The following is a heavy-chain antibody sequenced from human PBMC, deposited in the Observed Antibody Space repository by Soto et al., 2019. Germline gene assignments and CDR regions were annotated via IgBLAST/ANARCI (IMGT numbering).Heavy chain of an antibody. D-gene: IGHD2-2*01. V-gene: IGHV4-59*01. J-gene: IGHJ4*02. CDR3: AREDALGFDY. CDR2: IYYSGST. Sequence: QVQLQESGPGLVKPSETLSLTCTVSGGSIRSYYWSWIRQPPGKGLEWIGYIYYSGSTNYNPSLKSRVTISVDTSKNQFSLKLSSVTAADTAVYYCAREDALGFDYWGQGTLVTVSS. CDR1: GGSIRSYY.